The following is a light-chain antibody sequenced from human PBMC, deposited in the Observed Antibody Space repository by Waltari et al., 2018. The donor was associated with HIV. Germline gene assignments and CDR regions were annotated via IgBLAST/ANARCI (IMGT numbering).Light chain of an antibody. CDR1: NSTLRRNY. CDR3: AVWDDSLSGWV. Sequence: QSVLTQPPSASGTPGQRVTISCSGRNSTLRRNYVYWYQQLPGPAPKLLIYRTNQRPSGFPDRFSGSKSGTSASLAISGLRSEDEADYYCAVWDDSLSGWVFGGGTKLTVL. CDR2: RTN. V-gene: IGLV1-47*01. J-gene: IGLJ3*02.